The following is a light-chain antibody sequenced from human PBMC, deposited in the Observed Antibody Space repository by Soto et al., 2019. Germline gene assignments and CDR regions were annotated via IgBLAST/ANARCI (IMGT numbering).Light chain of an antibody. Sequence: ENVLTQSPGTLSLSPGERATLSCRASQTVSNDFGAWYQQKPGQAPRLLISGASNRATGIPDRFSGSGSGTHFTLTISRLEPEDSAMYYCQQYGGSPLVTFGGGTKVEIK. CDR2: GAS. CDR3: QQYGGSPLVT. V-gene: IGKV3-20*01. CDR1: QTVSNDF. J-gene: IGKJ4*01.